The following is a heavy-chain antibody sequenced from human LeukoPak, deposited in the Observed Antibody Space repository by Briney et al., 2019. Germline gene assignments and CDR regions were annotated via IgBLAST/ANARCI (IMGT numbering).Heavy chain of an antibody. CDR2: IRYDGSNK. Sequence: GGSLRLSCAAPGFTFSSYGMHWVRQAPGKGLEWVAFIRYDGSNKYYADSVKGRFTISRDNSKNTLYLQMNSLRAEDTAVYYCAKDYRDCSSTSCYYYYYMDVWGKGTTVTVSS. CDR3: AKDYRDCSSTSCYYYYYMDV. D-gene: IGHD2-2*01. V-gene: IGHV3-30*02. J-gene: IGHJ6*03. CDR1: GFTFSSYG.